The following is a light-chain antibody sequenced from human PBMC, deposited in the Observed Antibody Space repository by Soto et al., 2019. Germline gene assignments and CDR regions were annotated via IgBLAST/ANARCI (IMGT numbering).Light chain of an antibody. CDR3: SSYTTSNTYV. J-gene: IGLJ1*01. V-gene: IGLV2-14*01. Sequence: QSALTQPASVSGSPGQPIAISCTGTSSDVGGYNYVSWYQQHPGKAPKLMIYDVSNRPSGVSDRFSGSKSGNTASLTISGLQAEYEADYYCSSYTTSNTYVFGTGTKVTVL. CDR2: DVS. CDR1: SSDVGGYNY.